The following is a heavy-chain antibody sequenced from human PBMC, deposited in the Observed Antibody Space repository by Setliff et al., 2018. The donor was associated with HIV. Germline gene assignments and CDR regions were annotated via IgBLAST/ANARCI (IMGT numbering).Heavy chain of an antibody. CDR1: GASIARSDYY. CDR2: VYYGGDT. D-gene: IGHD3-16*01. CDR3: ARDSRMIMEGTDY. J-gene: IGHJ4*02. V-gene: IGHV4-39*01. Sequence: SETLSLTCTVSGASIARSDYYWAWIRQPPGKGLEWIGSVYYGGDTYYNPSLKSRVTISADTSNNQFSLKLNSLTAADTAIYYCARDSRMIMEGTDYWGQGILVTVS.